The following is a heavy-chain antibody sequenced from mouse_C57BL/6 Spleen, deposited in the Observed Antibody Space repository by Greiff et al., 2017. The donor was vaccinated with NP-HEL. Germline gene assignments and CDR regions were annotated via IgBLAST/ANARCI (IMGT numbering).Heavy chain of an antibody. CDR3: ASYYDYDPTPFDY. CDR2: IYPGDGDT. V-gene: IGHV1-82*01. D-gene: IGHD2-4*01. J-gene: IGHJ2*01. Sequence: VQLQQSGPELVKPGASVKISCKASGYAFSSSWMNWVKQRPGKGLEWIGRIYPGDGDTNYNGKFKGKATLTADKSSSTAYMQLSSLTSEDSAVYFCASYYDYDPTPFDYWGQGTTLTVSS. CDR1: GYAFSSSW.